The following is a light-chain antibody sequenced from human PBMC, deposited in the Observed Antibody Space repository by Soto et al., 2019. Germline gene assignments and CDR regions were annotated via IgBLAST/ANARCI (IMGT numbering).Light chain of an antibody. CDR1: QSLSNY. V-gene: IGKV3-15*01. CDR2: GAS. J-gene: IGKJ5*01. Sequence: ETVLTQSPVTLPLSPGERAPLSCRASQSLSNYIYLAWYQQKPGQAPRLLIYGASTRATGIPARFSGSGSGTEFTLTISSLQSEDFAVYYCQQYNNWPITFGQGTRLEIK. CDR3: QQYNNWPIT.